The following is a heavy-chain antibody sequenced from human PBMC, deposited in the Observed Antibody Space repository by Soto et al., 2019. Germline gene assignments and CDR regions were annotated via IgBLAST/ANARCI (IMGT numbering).Heavy chain of an antibody. CDR1: RITFRNYS. CDR3: VKGNQLLRYYFEF. D-gene: IGHD2-15*01. V-gene: IGHV3-64D*08. J-gene: IGHJ4*01. CDR2: ITSDGDKT. Sequence: RGSLRPSCSLSRITFRNYSIHWVRQAPRSCLEYVSGITSDGDKTWNADSVKDRFTISRDNSDDTLYLKMSSLRVEDTANYYCVKGNQLLRYYFEFWGHGTLVTVSS.